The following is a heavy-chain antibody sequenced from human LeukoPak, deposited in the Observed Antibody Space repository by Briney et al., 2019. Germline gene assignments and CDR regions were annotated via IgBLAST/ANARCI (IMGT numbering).Heavy chain of an antibody. CDR3: ARLWDYYYDSSGPNNFDY. Sequence: GASVKVSCKASGYTFTDYYMHWVRQAPGQGLEWMGWINPNSGGTNYAQKFQGRVTMTRDTFISTACMELSRLRSDDTAVYYCARLWDYYYDSSGPNNFDYWGQGTLVTVSS. V-gene: IGHV1-2*02. D-gene: IGHD3-22*01. J-gene: IGHJ4*02. CDR1: GYTFTDYY. CDR2: INPNSGGT.